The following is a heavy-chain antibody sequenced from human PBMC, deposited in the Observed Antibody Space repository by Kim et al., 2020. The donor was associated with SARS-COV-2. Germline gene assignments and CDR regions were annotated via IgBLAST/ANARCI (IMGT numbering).Heavy chain of an antibody. V-gene: IGHV4-31*02. Sequence: YYNPSLKSRLIISVDTTKNQFSRKLTSVTVADTAVYYCARELAVRGFDYWGQGALVTVSS. D-gene: IGHD6-6*01. J-gene: IGHJ4*02. CDR3: ARELAVRGFDY.